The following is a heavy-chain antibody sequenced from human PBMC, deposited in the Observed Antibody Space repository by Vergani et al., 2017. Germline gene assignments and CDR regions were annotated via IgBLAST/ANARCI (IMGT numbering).Heavy chain of an antibody. Sequence: EVQLVESGGGLVQPGGSLRLSCAASGFTVSSNYMSWVRQAPGKGLEWVSVIYSGGSTYYADSVKGRFTISRDNSKNTLYLQMNSLRAEDTAVYYCAREAVAPGLGFDYWGQGTLVTVSS. V-gene: IGHV3-66*02. CDR1: GFTVSSNY. D-gene: IGHD6-19*01. J-gene: IGHJ4*02. CDR2: IYSGGST. CDR3: AREAVAPGLGFDY.